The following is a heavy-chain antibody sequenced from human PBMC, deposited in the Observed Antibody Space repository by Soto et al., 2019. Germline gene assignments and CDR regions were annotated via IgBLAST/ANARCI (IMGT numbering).Heavy chain of an antibody. CDR2: IYYSGST. CDR1: GGSISSSSYY. CDR3: ARAALDFWSGYYVDY. V-gene: IGHV4-39*01. D-gene: IGHD3-3*01. Sequence: SETLSLTCTVSGGSISSSSYYWGRIRQPPGKGLEWIGSIYYSGSTYYNPSLKSRVTISVDTSKNQFSLKLSSVTAADTAVYYCARAALDFWSGYYVDYWGQGTLVTVSS. J-gene: IGHJ4*02.